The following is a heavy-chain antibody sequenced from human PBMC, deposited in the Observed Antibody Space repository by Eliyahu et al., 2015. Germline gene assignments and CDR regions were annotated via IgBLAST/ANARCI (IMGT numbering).Heavy chain of an antibody. CDR3: ARIGGARNWNPFDY. D-gene: IGHD1-20*01. Sequence: QVTLRESGPALVKPTQTLTLTCTFSGFSXTTSAMCVSWIRQPPGKALEWLALIDWDDDKYYSTSLKTRLXISKDTSKXQVVLTMTNMDPVDTATYYCARIGGARNWNPFDYWGQGTLVTVSS. V-gene: IGHV2-70*01. J-gene: IGHJ4*02. CDR1: GFSXTTSAMC. CDR2: IDWDDDK.